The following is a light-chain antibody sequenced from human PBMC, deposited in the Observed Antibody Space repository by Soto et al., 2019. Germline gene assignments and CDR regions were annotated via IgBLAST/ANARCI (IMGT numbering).Light chain of an antibody. CDR3: MQRIEFALT. J-gene: IGKJ4*01. Sequence: DIVMTQTPLSLTVTPGEPASISCRSSQSLLDSDDGNTYLGWYLQKPGQSPQLLIYTVSYRASGVPDRFSGSGSGTDFTLKISRVEAEDVGVYYCMQRIEFALTFGGGTKVEIK. CDR1: QSLLDSDDGNTY. V-gene: IGKV2-40*01. CDR2: TVS.